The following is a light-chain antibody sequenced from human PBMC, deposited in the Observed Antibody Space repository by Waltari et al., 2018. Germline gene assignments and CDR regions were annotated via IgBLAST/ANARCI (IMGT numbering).Light chain of an antibody. CDR1: QSLLHSNGNTY. CDR3: MQALQTPLT. CDR2: RLS. Sequence: DIVLTQTPLSLPVTPGEPASISCRSSQSLLHSNGNTYLYWYLQKPGQPPRLIIYRLSNRFSGVPDRFSGSGSGTDFTLKISRVEAEDVGVYYCMQALQTPLTFGGGTKVDIK. J-gene: IGKJ4*01. V-gene: IGKV2-29*02.